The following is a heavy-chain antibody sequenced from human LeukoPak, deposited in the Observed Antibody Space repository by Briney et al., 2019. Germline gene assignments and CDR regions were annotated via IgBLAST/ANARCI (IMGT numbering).Heavy chain of an antibody. CDR2: INHSGST. CDR1: GGSFSGYY. J-gene: IGHJ5*02. Sequence: SETLSLTCVVYGGSFSGYYWSWIRQPPGKGLEWIGEINHSGSTNYNPSLKSRVTISVDTSKNQFSLKLSSVTAADTAVYYCARRYYYDSSGYYDHWGQGTLVTVSS. CDR3: ARRYYYDSSGYYDH. V-gene: IGHV4-34*01. D-gene: IGHD3-22*01.